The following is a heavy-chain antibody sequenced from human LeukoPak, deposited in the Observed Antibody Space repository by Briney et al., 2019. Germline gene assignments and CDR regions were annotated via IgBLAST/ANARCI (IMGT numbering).Heavy chain of an antibody. CDR2: ISYDGSNK. CDR1: GFTFSSYA. CDR3: ARDRSGRGYYYMDV. J-gene: IGHJ6*03. D-gene: IGHD1-26*01. V-gene: IGHV3-30*01. Sequence: GGSLRLSCAASGFTFSSYAMHWVRQAPGKGLEWVAVISYDGSNKYYADSVKGRFTISRDNTKNTLYLQMNSLRAEDTAVYYCARDRSGRGYYYMDVWGKGTTVTVSS.